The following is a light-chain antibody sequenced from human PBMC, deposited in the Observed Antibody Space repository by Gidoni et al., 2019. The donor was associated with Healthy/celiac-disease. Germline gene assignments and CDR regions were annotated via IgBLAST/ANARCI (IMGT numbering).Light chain of an antibody. V-gene: IGKV1-39*01. Sequence: DIQRTQSPSSLSASVGDRVTITCRASQSISSYLNWYQQKPGKAPKLLIYAASSLQSGVPSRFSGSGSGTDFTLTIRSLQPEDFATYYCQQSYSTPWTFGQXTKVEIK. J-gene: IGKJ1*01. CDR3: QQSYSTPWT. CDR2: AAS. CDR1: QSISSY.